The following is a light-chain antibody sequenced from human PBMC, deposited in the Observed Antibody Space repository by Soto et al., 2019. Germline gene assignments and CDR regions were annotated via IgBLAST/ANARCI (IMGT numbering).Light chain of an antibody. Sequence: QSALTQPPSASGSPGRSVTISCTGTSSDVGGYNYVSWYQQHPGKAPKLMIYEVSKRPSGVPDRFSGSKSGNTASLTVSGLRAEDEADYYCSSYAGSNIVFGTGTKLTVL. V-gene: IGLV2-8*01. CDR1: SSDVGGYNY. J-gene: IGLJ1*01. CDR3: SSYAGSNIV. CDR2: EVS.